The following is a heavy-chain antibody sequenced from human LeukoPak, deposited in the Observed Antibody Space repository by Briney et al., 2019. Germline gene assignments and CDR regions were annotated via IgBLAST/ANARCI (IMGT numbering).Heavy chain of an antibody. CDR2: IWYGGSNK. J-gene: IGHJ4*02. Sequence: GGSLRLSCAASGFTFSSYGMHWVRQAPGKGLEWVAVIWYGGSNKYYADSVKGLFTISRDNSKNTLYLQMNGLRAEDTAVYYCAKGRGETYYYDSSGYWVFDYWGQGTLVTVSS. CDR3: AKGRGETYYYDSSGYWVFDY. V-gene: IGHV3-30*02. D-gene: IGHD3-22*01. CDR1: GFTFSSYG.